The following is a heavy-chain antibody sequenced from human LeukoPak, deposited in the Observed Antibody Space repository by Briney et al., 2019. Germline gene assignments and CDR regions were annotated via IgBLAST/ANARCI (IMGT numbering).Heavy chain of an antibody. D-gene: IGHD4-23*01. CDR2: ISYDGSNK. CDR1: GFTFSSYG. Sequence: GRSLRLSCAASGFTFSSYGMHWVRQAPGKGLEWVAVISYDGSNKYYADSVKGRLTISRDNSKNTLYLQMNSLRAEDTAVYYCAKASDYGGNSGASFDAFDIWGQGTMVTVCS. J-gene: IGHJ3*02. V-gene: IGHV3-30*18. CDR3: AKASDYGGNSGASFDAFDI.